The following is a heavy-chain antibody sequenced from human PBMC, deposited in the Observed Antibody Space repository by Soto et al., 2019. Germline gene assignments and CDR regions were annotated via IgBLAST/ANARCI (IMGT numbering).Heavy chain of an antibody. J-gene: IGHJ4*02. CDR1: GGSISSYY. D-gene: IGHD2-2*01. CDR2: IYYSGST. Sequence: PSETLSLTCTVSGGSISSYYWSWVRQPPGKGLEWIGYIYYSGSTNYNPSLKSRVTISVDTSKNQFSLKLSSVTAADTVVYYCARSRVSTSDYHFDYWGQGTLVTVSS. CDR3: ARSRVSTSDYHFDY. V-gene: IGHV4-59*01.